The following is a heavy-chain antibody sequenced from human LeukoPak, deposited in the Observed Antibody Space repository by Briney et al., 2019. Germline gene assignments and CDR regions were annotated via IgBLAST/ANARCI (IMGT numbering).Heavy chain of an antibody. V-gene: IGHV1-69*13. CDR2: IIPIFGTA. Sequence: GASVKVSCKASGGTFSSYAISWVRQAPRQGLEWMGGIIPIFGTANYAQKFQGRVTITADESTSTAYMELSSLRSEDTAVYYCASHTMGLIAVTYYFDYWGQGTLVTVSS. J-gene: IGHJ4*02. D-gene: IGHD6-19*01. CDR1: GGTFSSYA. CDR3: ASHTMGLIAVTYYFDY.